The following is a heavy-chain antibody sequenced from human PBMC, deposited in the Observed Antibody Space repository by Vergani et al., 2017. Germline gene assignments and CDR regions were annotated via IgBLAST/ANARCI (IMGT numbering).Heavy chain of an antibody. Sequence: QVQLVQSGAEVKKPGASVKVSCTASGYTFTSYGISCVRQGPGQGLEWMGWISAYNGNKHYAQKLQGRVTMTTDTSTSTAYMGLRSLGSDDTAVYYCARDRHGSGGYYYWGQGTLVTVSS. D-gene: IGHD3-10*01. J-gene: IGHJ4*02. CDR1: GYTFTSYG. CDR2: ISAYNGNK. V-gene: IGHV1-18*01. CDR3: ARDRHGSGGYYY.